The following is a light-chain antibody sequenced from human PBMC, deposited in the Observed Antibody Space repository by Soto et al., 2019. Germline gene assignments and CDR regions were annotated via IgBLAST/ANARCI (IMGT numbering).Light chain of an antibody. CDR1: QSGGGTY. V-gene: IGKV3-20*01. CDR3: QDYCNSRT. Sequence: EVVLTQSPGTLSLSPGERATLSCRVAQSGGGTYIAWYHQRPGQAPRLLIYDASNRATGIPDKFSGSGSGTDFTLTINIREPEDFAVYYCQDYCNSRTFGQGTKVVIK. J-gene: IGKJ1*01. CDR2: DAS.